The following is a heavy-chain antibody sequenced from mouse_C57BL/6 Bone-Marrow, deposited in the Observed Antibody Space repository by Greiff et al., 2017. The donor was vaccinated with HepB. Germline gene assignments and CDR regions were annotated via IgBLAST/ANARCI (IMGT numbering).Heavy chain of an antibody. Sequence: VQLQQSGAELVRPGASVKLSCTASGFNIKDDYMHWVKQRPEQGLEWIGWIDPENGDTEYASKFQGEATITADTSSNTAYLQLSSLTSEDTAVYYCTRIYYDYDGAWFAYWGQGTLVTVSA. CDR3: TRIYYDYDGAWFAY. J-gene: IGHJ3*01. CDR2: IDPENGDT. V-gene: IGHV14-4*01. CDR1: GFNIKDDY. D-gene: IGHD2-4*01.